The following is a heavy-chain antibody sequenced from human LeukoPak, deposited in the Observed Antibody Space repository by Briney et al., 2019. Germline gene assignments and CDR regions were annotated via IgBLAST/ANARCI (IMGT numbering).Heavy chain of an antibody. CDR1: GFTFSSYA. V-gene: IGHV3-23*01. D-gene: IGHD3-3*01. CDR2: ISGSGGST. CDR3: AKGLSYSKYYDFWSGSGTFDY. J-gene: IGHJ4*02. Sequence: GGSLRLSCAASGFTFSSYAMSWVRQAPGKGLEWVSAISGSGGSTYYADSVKGRFTISRDNSKNTLYPQMNSLRAEDTAVYYCAKGLSYSKYYDFWSGSGTFDYWGQGTLVTVSS.